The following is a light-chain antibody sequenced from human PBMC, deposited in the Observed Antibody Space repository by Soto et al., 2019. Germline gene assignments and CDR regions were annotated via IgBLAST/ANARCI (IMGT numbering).Light chain of an antibody. CDR3: QQYNHWHWT. J-gene: IGKJ1*01. V-gene: IGKV3-15*01. CDR1: QSVSSN. Sequence: EIVMTQSPATLSVSPGERATLSCRASQSVSSNLVWYQQKPGQAPRVLIYGASTRATGIPARFSGSGSGTDFTLTISSLQSAYFAVYYCQQYNHWHWTFGQGTKVEIK. CDR2: GAS.